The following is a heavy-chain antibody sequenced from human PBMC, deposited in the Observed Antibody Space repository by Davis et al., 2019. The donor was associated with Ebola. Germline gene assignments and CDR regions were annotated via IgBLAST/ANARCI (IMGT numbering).Heavy chain of an antibody. CDR2: ISAYNGNT. CDR1: GGTFSSYA. CDR3: ARDLTGRLPFDP. Sequence: ASVKVSCKASGGTFSSYAISWVRQAPGQGLEWMGWISAYNGNTNYAQKLQGRVTMTTDTSTSTAYMELRSLRSDDTAVYYCARDLTGRLPFDPWGQGTLVTVSS. J-gene: IGHJ5*02. V-gene: IGHV1-18*01. D-gene: IGHD3-10*01.